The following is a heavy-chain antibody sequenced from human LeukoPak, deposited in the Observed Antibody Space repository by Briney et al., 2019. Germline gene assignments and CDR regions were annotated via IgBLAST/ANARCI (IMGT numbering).Heavy chain of an antibody. J-gene: IGHJ4*02. Sequence: GGSLRLSCTTSGFIFGYYAVSWVRQAPGKGLEWVGFIRSEAYGGTADYAASVNGRFIISRDDSQRIAYLQMNSLKSEDTGVYYCTRDLGRGYDYWGQGSLATVSS. D-gene: IGHD3-22*01. V-gene: IGHV3-49*04. CDR2: IRSEAYGGTA. CDR1: GFIFGYYA. CDR3: TRDLGRGYDY.